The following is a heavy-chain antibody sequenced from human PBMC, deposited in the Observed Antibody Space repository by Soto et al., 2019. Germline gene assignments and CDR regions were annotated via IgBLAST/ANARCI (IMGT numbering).Heavy chain of an antibody. CDR2: IWYDGSNK. CDR1: GFTFSSYG. Sequence: PGGSLRLSCAASGFTFSSYGMHWVRQAPGKGLEWVAVIWYDGSNKYYADSVKGRFTISRDNSKNTLYLQMNSLRAEDTAVYYCARDRVYYYDSSGYLDFDYWCQGTLVTVSS. D-gene: IGHD3-22*01. CDR3: ARDRVYYYDSSGYLDFDY. J-gene: IGHJ4*02. V-gene: IGHV3-33*01.